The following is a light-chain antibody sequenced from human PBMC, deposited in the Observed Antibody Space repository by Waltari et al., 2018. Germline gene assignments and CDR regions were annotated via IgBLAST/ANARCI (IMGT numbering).Light chain of an antibody. CDR1: SSDVGGYKS. Sequence: QSALTQPASVSGSPGQSITISCTGTSSDVGGYKSVAWSQQYPGTGPKVMIYDVDNRPSGISYRFSGSKSGNTASLTISGLQPEDEADYYCASYTRSNTYVFGTGTTVTVL. J-gene: IGLJ1*01. CDR2: DVD. V-gene: IGLV2-14*01. CDR3: ASYTRSNTYV.